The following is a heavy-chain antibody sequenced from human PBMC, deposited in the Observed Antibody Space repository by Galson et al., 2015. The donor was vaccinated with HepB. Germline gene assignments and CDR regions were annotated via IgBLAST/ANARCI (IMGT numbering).Heavy chain of an antibody. Sequence: SVKVSCKASGYTFTGYYMHWLRQAPGQGLEWMGWINPNNGGTNYAQKFQGRVTMTRDTSISTAYMELRRLRSDDTAVYYCARDGSDYGDYVVFVDYWGQGTLVTVSS. J-gene: IGHJ4*02. CDR3: ARDGSDYGDYVVFVDY. D-gene: IGHD4-17*01. CDR1: GYTFTGYY. CDR2: INPNNGGT. V-gene: IGHV1-2*02.